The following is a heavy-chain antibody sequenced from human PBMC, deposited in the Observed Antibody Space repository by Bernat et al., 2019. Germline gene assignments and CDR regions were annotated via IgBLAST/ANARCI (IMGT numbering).Heavy chain of an antibody. Sequence: VQVVESGGGVVQPGRSLRLSCAASGFTFSSYSMNWVRQAPGKGLEWVSSISRSSYIYYADSVKGRFTISRDNAKNSLYLQMNSLRAEDTAVYYCASSMSGRLYGMDVWGQGTTVTVSS. J-gene: IGHJ6*02. V-gene: IGHV3-21*01. CDR2: ISRSSYI. D-gene: IGHD2-15*01. CDR1: GFTFSSYS. CDR3: ASSMSGRLYGMDV.